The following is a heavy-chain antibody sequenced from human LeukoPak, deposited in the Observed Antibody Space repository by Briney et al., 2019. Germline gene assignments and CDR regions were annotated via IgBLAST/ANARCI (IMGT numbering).Heavy chain of an antibody. J-gene: IGHJ4*02. V-gene: IGHV4-59*08. Sequence: SETLSLTCTVSGGSISSYYWSWIRQPPGKGLEWLGHIYSSGNTNYNPSLMNRLTMSVDTSKNQFSLKLNSVTAADTAVYYCARHLNSGTYPLDYWGQGTLVTVSS. D-gene: IGHD1-26*01. CDR1: GGSISSYY. CDR3: ARHLNSGTYPLDY. CDR2: IYSSGNT.